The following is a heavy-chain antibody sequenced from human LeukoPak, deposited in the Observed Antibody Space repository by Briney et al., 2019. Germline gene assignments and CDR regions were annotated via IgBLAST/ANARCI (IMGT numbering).Heavy chain of an antibody. CDR2: ISDSGNT. CDR3: AKELTTGSGYLHYFDY. Sequence: GGSLRLSCAASGFTLSSYAMSWLRQPPGKGLEWVSAISDSGNTYHPDSLKGRFTVSRDSSKNTLFLQMNSLRADDAAVYYCAKELTTGSGYLHYFDYGGQGTLLTVSS. D-gene: IGHD6-13*01. J-gene: IGHJ4*02. V-gene: IGHV3-23*01. CDR1: GFTLSSYA.